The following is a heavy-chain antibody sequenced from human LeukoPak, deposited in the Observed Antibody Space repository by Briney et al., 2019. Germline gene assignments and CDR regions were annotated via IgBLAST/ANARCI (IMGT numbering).Heavy chain of an antibody. V-gene: IGHV3-74*01. CDR3: ARGVTSNAPSDC. Sequence: GGSLRLSCAASGFTFSSYWMHWVRQGPGKGQGWVSRINTDGSETIYADSVKGRFTISRDNAMKTLYLQMNSLRAEDPAVYYCARGVTSNAPSDCWGQGTLVTVTS. CDR1: GFTFSSYW. J-gene: IGHJ4*02. D-gene: IGHD4-11*01. CDR2: INTDGSET.